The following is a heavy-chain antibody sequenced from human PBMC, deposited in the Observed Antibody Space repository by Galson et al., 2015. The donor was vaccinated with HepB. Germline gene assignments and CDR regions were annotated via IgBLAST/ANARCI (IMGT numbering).Heavy chain of an antibody. CDR3: ARDRRDRGYFDL. CDR2: IIPLFGTP. J-gene: IGHJ4*02. CDR1: SYT. V-gene: IGHV1-69*01. Sequence: SYTITWVRQAPGQGLGWMGGIIPLFGTPNYAQKFQGRATITADESTSTAYMELNTLRSEDTAVYYCARDRRDRGYFDLWGQGTLVTVSS. D-gene: IGHD2-15*01.